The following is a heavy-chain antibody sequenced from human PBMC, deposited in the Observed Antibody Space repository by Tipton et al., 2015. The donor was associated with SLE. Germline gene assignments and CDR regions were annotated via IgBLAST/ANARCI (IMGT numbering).Heavy chain of an antibody. Sequence: TLSLTCAVYGGSFSGYYWSWIRQPPGKGLEWIGEINHSESTNYSPSLKGRVTISVDTSKSQFALKLNSVTAADTAVYYCARQLARGAFDIWGQGTMVTVSS. CDR1: GGSFSGYY. CDR2: INHSEST. CDR3: ARQLARGAFDI. V-gene: IGHV4-34*01. D-gene: IGHD5-18*01. J-gene: IGHJ3*02.